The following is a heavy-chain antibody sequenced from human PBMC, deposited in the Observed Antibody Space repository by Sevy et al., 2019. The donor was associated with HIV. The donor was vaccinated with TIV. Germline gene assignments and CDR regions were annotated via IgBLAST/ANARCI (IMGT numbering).Heavy chain of an antibody. Sequence: VGSLRLSCAASGFTFSSYAMHWVRQAPGKELEWVAVISYDGSNKYYADSVKGRFTISRDNSKNTLYLQMNSLRAEDTAVYYCARDMGRIVVVVAALDYWGQGTLVTVSS. CDR2: ISYDGSNK. CDR1: GFTFSSYA. J-gene: IGHJ4*02. CDR3: ARDMGRIVVVVAALDY. D-gene: IGHD2-15*01. V-gene: IGHV3-30-3*01.